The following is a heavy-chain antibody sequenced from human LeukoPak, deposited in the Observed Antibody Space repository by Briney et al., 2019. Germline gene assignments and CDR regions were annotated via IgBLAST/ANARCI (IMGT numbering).Heavy chain of an antibody. CDR3: ARDPITIFGVVDY. CDR2: ISSSGTTI. D-gene: IGHD3-3*01. CDR1: GFTFSDYY. V-gene: IGHV3-11*01. J-gene: IGHJ4*02. Sequence: GGSLRLSCAASGFTFSDYYMSWIRQAPGKGPEWVSYISSSGTTIYYADSVKGRFTISRDNAKNSLYLQMNSLRAEDTAVYYCARDPITIFGVVDYWGQGTLVTVSS.